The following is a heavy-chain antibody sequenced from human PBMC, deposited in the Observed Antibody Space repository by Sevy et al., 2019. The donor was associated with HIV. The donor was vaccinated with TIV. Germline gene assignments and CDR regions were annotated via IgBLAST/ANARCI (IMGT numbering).Heavy chain of an antibody. CDR3: XRAGXXTXXXXXX. D-gene: IGHD7-27*01. CDR2: VDXXXXT. J-gene: IGHJ6*01. CDR1: XGXXXXXY. Sequence: SXTLXLXCXVXXGXXXXXYWXXXRQTPXXXLEWXXXVDXXXXTNANPSLKSRVTISVDTSKSQLSLKMKSVTAADTAVYYXXRAGXXTXXXXXXXGQGTTVTVSS. V-gene: IGHV4-59*01.